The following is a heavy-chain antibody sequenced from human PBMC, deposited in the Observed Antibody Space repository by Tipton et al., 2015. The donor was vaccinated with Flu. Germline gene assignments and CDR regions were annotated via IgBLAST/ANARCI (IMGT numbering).Heavy chain of an antibody. V-gene: IGHV4-34*01. D-gene: IGHD3-10*01. CDR1: GGSFSGYY. CDR3: ARSSGSGTDVTFYF. J-gene: IGHJ4*02. Sequence: TLSLTCVVHGGSFSGYYWSWIRRSPGKGLEWIGEIDHSGTTNYSPSLKSRVTISRDTSKIQFSLNMGSVTAADTAVYYCARSSGSGTDVTFYFWGQGTLVTVSS. CDR2: IDHSGTT.